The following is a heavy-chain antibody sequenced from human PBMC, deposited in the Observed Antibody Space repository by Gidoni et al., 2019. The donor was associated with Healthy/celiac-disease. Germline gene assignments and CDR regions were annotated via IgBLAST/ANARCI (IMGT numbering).Heavy chain of an antibody. J-gene: IGHJ2*01. V-gene: IGHV3-23*01. Sequence: ELQLLESGGGLVQPGGSLRLSCAASGVTFSSYAMSWVRQAPGKGLEWVSAISGSGGSTYYEDSVKCRFTISRDKSKNTLYLQMNSLRDGDTAVYYCAKDLGYYDSSGYYYGYFDLWGRGTLVTVSS. CDR3: AKDLGYYDSSGYYYGYFDL. CDR1: GVTFSSYA. D-gene: IGHD3-22*01. CDR2: ISGSGGST.